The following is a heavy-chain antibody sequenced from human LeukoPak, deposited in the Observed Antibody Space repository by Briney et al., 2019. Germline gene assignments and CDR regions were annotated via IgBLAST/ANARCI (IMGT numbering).Heavy chain of an antibody. J-gene: IGHJ6*02. CDR1: GYTFTTYD. CDR3: AKVPAGDYYYGMDV. V-gene: IGHV1-8*01. D-gene: IGHD2-2*01. CDR2: MNPNSANT. Sequence: ASVKVSCKAPGYTFTTYDINWVRQATGQGLEWMGWMNPNSANTGYAQKFQGRVTMTRNTSISTAYMELSSLRSEDTAVYYCAKVPAGDYYYGMDVWGQGTTVTVSS.